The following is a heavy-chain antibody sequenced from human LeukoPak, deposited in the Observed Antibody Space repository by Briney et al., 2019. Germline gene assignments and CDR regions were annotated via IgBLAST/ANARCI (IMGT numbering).Heavy chain of an antibody. V-gene: IGHV3-21*01. CDR3: ARGRYSGSFLFDY. CDR1: GFTFSSYS. J-gene: IGHJ4*02. D-gene: IGHD5-12*01. Sequence: PGGSLRLSCAASGFTFSSYSFNWVRQVPGKGLEWVSSITTTFYTYYTDSVKGRFTISRDNAKNSLYLQMNSLRAEDTAVYYCARGRYSGSFLFDYWGQGTLVTVSS. CDR2: ITTTFYT.